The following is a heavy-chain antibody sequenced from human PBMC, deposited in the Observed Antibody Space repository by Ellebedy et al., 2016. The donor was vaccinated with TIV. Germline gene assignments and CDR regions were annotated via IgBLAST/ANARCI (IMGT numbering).Heavy chain of an antibody. J-gene: IGHJ4*02. CDR3: ARDLGSSSWYFDY. Sequence: ASVKVSXKASGYTFTSYAMHWVRQAPGQRLEWMGWINAGNGNTKYSQKFQGRVTITRDTSASTAYMELSSLRSEDTAVYYCARDLGSSSWYFDYWGQGTLVTVSS. V-gene: IGHV1-3*01. CDR2: INAGNGNT. CDR1: GYTFTSYA. D-gene: IGHD6-13*01.